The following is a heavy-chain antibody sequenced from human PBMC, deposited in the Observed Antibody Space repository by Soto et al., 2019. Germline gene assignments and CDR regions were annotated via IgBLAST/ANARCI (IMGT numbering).Heavy chain of an antibody. V-gene: IGHV3-48*02. CDR3: ARDGRPTTVTTFYYYGMDV. CDR2: ISSSSSTI. Sequence: GGSLRLSCAASGFTFSSYAMHWVRQAPGKGLEWVSYISSSSSTIYYADSVKGRFTISRDNAKNSLYLQMNSLRDEDTAVYYCARDGRPTTVTTFYYYGMDVWGQGTTVTVSS. D-gene: IGHD4-4*01. J-gene: IGHJ6*02. CDR1: GFTFSSYA.